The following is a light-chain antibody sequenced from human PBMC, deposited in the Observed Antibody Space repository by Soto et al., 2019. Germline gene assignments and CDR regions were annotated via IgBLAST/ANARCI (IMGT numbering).Light chain of an antibody. V-gene: IGKV1-5*01. CDR3: QQYNSYSRT. CDR2: DAS. CDR1: QSISSW. J-gene: IGKJ1*01. Sequence: DIQMTQSPSTLSESVGDRVTITCRASQSISSWLAWYQQKQGKXPNXXIYDASSLESGVPSRFSGSGSGTELTLTISSLKPDDFATYYCQQYNSYSRTFGQGTKVEIK.